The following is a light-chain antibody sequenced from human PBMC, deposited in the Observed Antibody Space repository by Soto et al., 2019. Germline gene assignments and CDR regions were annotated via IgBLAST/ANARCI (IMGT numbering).Light chain of an antibody. CDR3: QHYNAYSWT. J-gene: IGKJ1*01. V-gene: IGKV1-5*03. CDR1: QSISIW. Sequence: DIHMTQSPSTLSASVEDRVTITCRASQSISIWLAWYQQKPGKAPNLLIYKTSSLESGVPSRFSGSGSGTEFTLTISSLQPDDFATYYCQHYNAYSWTFGQGTKVEIK. CDR2: KTS.